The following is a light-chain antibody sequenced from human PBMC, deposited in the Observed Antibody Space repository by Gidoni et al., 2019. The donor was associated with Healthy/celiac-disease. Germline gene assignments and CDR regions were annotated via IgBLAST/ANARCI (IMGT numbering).Light chain of an antibody. CDR3: QQSYSTPPLT. Sequence: DIQLTQSQSSLSASVGDRVTITCRASQSISSYLNWYQQKPGKPPKNLIYDASSLQSGVPSMFSGSRSGTEFTLTISSMQPEDFATYYYQQSYSTPPLTFGQGTQVEIK. J-gene: IGKJ1*01. CDR1: QSISSY. V-gene: IGKV1-39*01. CDR2: DAS.